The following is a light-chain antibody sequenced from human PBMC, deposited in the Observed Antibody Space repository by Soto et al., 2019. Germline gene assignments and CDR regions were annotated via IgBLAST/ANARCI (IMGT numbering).Light chain of an antibody. CDR1: QTISSW. J-gene: IGKJ5*01. CDR2: AAS. CDR3: QQYYSYPQN. V-gene: IGKV1-5*01. Sequence: DIQMTQSPSTLSGSVGDRVTITCRASQTISSWMAWYQQKPGKAPKLLIYAASTLQSGVPSRFSGSGSGTDFTLTISCLQSEDFATYYCQQYYSYPQNFGQGTRLEIK.